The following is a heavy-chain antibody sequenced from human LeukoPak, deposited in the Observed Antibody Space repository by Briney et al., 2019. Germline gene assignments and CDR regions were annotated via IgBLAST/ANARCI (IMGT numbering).Heavy chain of an antibody. Sequence: PSETLSLTCTVSGGSTSSYYWSWIRQPPGKGLEWIGYIYYSGSTNYNPSLKSRVTISVDTSKNQFSLKLSSVTAADTAVYYCARSGYCSGGSCYPGGDYYYYYMDVWGKGTTVTVSS. CDR1: GGSTSSYY. CDR2: IYYSGST. J-gene: IGHJ6*03. D-gene: IGHD2-15*01. V-gene: IGHV4-59*08. CDR3: ARSGYCSGGSCYPGGDYYYYYMDV.